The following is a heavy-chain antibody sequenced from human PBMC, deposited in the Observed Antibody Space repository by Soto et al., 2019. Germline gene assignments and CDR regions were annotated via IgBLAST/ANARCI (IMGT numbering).Heavy chain of an antibody. CDR3: AKEWVYAGSGWSFDY. CDR2: ISNDGSNK. V-gene: IGHV3-30*18. J-gene: IGHJ4*02. D-gene: IGHD3-22*01. Sequence: QVQLVESGGGVVQPGRSLRLSCAASGFTFSSYGMHWVRQAPGKGLEWVAVISNDGSNKAYADSVKGRFTTSRDNSKNTLYMQMHRLRAEDTAVYYCAKEWVYAGSGWSFDYWGQGTLVTVSS. CDR1: GFTFSSYG.